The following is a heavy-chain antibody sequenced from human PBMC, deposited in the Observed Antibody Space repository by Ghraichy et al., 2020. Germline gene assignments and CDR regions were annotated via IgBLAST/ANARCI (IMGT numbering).Heavy chain of an antibody. J-gene: IGHJ3*02. D-gene: IGHD6-13*01. Sequence: GGSLRLSCAASGFTFSSYAMSWVRQAPGKGLEWVSAISGSGGSTYYADSVKGRFTISRDNSKNTLYLQMNSLRAEDTAVYYCAKDAPCPDRQQLVVCAFDIWGQGTMVTVSS. V-gene: IGHV3-23*01. CDR2: ISGSGGST. CDR1: GFTFSSYA. CDR3: AKDAPCPDRQQLVVCAFDI.